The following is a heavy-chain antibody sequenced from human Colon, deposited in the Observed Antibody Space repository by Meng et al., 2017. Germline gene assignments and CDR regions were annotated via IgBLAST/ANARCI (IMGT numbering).Heavy chain of an antibody. D-gene: IGHD3/OR15-3a*01. CDR3: ARDARGLDYSRTGYQSDY. CDR1: GFTFSSYS. Sequence: GESLKISCAGSGFTFSSYSMGWVRQAPGKGLEWVSSINSASVYIYYADSVKGRFTISRDNAKNSLYLQMNSLRAEDTAVYYCARDARGLDYSRTGYQSDYWGQGTLVTVSS. V-gene: IGHV3-21*01. CDR2: INSASVYI. J-gene: IGHJ4*02.